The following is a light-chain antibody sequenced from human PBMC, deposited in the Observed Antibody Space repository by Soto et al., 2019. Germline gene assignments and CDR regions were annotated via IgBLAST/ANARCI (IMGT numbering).Light chain of an antibody. CDR2: AAS. V-gene: IGKV1-39*01. CDR3: LQDYNYPRT. Sequence: DIQKTQSLSSLSVSVGDRVTITCRASQSISSYLNWYQQKPGKAPKLLIYAASSLQSGVPSRFSGSGSGTDFTLTISSLQIEDFATYYCLQDYNYPRTFGQGTKVDIK. J-gene: IGKJ1*01. CDR1: QSISSY.